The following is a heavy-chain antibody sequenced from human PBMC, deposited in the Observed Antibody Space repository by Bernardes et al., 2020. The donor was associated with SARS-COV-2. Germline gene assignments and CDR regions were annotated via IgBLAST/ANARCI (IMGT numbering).Heavy chain of an antibody. V-gene: IGHV3-33*01. J-gene: IGHJ4*02. CDR1: GFTFSSYG. CDR2: IWYDGSNK. D-gene: IGHD6-13*01. Sequence: GGSLRLSCAASGFTFSSYGMHWVRQAPGKGLEWVAVIWYDGSNKYYADSVKGRFTISRDNSKNTLYLQMNSLRAEDTAVYYCAREDYSYSSSWHGDLDYWGQGTLVTVSS. CDR3: AREDYSYSSSWHGDLDY.